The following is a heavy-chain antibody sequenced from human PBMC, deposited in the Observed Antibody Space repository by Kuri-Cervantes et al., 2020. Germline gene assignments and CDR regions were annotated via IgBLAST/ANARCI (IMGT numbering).Heavy chain of an antibody. V-gene: IGHV3-23*01. Sequence: GESLKISCAASGFTFSSYAMSWVRQAPGKGLEWVSAISGSGGSTYYADSVKGRFTIPRDNSKNTLYLQMNSLRAEDTAVYYCARDLSSSAGCDYWGQGTLVTVSS. D-gene: IGHD2/OR15-2a*01. CDR3: ARDLSSSAGCDY. CDR1: GFTFSSYA. CDR2: ISGSGGST. J-gene: IGHJ4*02.